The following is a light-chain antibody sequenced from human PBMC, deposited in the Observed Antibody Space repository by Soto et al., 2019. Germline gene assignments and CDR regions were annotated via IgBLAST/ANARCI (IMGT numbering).Light chain of an antibody. V-gene: IGKV1-27*01. CDR1: QDISNY. CDR3: LLDFSYFWA. Sequence: DIQMTQSPSSLSASVGDRVTITCRASQDISNYLAWYQQKPGKVPELLIYTASTLQSGVPSRFSGSRSGTDFTLTISSLQPEDFATYYCLLDFSYFWAFGQGTKVDIK. CDR2: TAS. J-gene: IGKJ1*01.